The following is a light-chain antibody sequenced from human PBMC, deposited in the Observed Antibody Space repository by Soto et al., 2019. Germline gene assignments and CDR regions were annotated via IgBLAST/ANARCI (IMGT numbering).Light chain of an antibody. V-gene: IGKV1-6*01. CDR2: AAS. Sequence: AVQLTQYPSSLSASVGDRVTITCRASQGISSYLAWYQQKPGKAPKLLIYAASTLQSGVPSRFSGSGSGTDFTLTISSLQPEDFATYYCIQDYNYPLTFGGGTKVDI. CDR3: IQDYNYPLT. J-gene: IGKJ4*01. CDR1: QGISSY.